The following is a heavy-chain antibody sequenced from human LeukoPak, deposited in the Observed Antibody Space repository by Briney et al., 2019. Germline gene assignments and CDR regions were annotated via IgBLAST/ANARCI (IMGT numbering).Heavy chain of an antibody. CDR1: GFTFSSYA. Sequence: GGSLRLSCAASGFTFSSYAMHWVRQAPGKGLEWVAVISYDGSNKYYADSMKGRFTISRDNSKNTLYLQMNSLRAEDTAVYYCARDGVYGMDVWGKGTTVTVSS. D-gene: IGHD3-16*01. J-gene: IGHJ6*04. V-gene: IGHV3-30*04. CDR3: ARDGVYGMDV. CDR2: ISYDGSNK.